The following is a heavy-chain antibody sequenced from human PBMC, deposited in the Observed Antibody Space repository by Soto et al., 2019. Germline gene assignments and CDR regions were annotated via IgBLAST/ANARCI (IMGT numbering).Heavy chain of an antibody. V-gene: IGHV4-59*01. J-gene: IGHJ5*02. CDR2: IYYSGST. D-gene: IGHD3-3*01. CDR3: ARDHGSGYYDFRSGSIITSNWLDP. Sequence: PSETLSLSCTVSVGSISSYDWNWIRQPPGKGLGLVGLIYYSGSTNYNPSVKSRVTISVDTSKNQFSLKLSSVTAADTAVYYCARDHGSGYYDFRSGSIITSNWLDPWGQGTLVTVSS. CDR1: VGSISSYD.